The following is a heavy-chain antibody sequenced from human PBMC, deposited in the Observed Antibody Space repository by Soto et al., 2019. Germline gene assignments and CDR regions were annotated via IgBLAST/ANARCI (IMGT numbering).Heavy chain of an antibody. J-gene: IGHJ5*02. CDR2: ISYDGSNK. D-gene: IGHD4-17*01. CDR1: GFTFSSYG. CDR3: AKGGYDGDYAPVYP. V-gene: IGHV3-30*18. Sequence: GGSLRLSCAASGFTFSSYGMHWVRQAPGKGLEWVAVISYDGSNKYYADSVKGRFTISRDNSKNTLYLQMNSLRAEDTAVYYCAKGGYDGDYAPVYPWGQGTLVTVSS.